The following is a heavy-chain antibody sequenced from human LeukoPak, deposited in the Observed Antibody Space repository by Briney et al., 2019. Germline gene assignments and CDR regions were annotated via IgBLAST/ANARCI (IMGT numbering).Heavy chain of an antibody. D-gene: IGHD6-25*01. V-gene: IGHV7-4-1*02. CDR2: INTNTEKS. CDR1: VYSITNYA. Sequence: ASVKVSCKASVYSITNYAILWVRQAPGQGLEWMGWINTNTEKSTYAPGFTGRYVFSLDSSVNTAYLQISSLKAEDTALYYCGAGGGYRFAYWGQGTLVTVSS. CDR3: GAGGGYRFAY. J-gene: IGHJ4*02.